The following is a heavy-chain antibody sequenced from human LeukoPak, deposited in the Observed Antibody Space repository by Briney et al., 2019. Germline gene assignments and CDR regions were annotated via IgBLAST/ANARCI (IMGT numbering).Heavy chain of an antibody. D-gene: IGHD5-24*01. CDR2: IGTKANTYAT. V-gene: IGHV3-73*01. CDR1: GSTFSGSA. CDR3: ARQMDTIDY. J-gene: IGHJ4*02. Sequence: GGSLKLSCAASGSTFSGSAMHWVRQASGKGLEWIGRIGTKANTYATTYTASMKGRFTISRDDSENTAYLQVNSLKTEDTAVYYCARQMDTIDYWGQGTLVTVSS.